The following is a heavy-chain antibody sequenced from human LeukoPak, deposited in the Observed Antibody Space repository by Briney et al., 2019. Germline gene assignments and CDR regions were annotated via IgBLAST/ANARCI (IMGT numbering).Heavy chain of an antibody. V-gene: IGHV4-59*01. Sequence: KPSETLSLTCTVSGGSISSYYWTWIRQSPGKGLEWIGYTSYSGSTKYNPSLKSRVTISVDTPKNQFSLKLSSVTAADTAMYYCATQGHVLLHYWGQGTLVTVSS. J-gene: IGHJ4*02. D-gene: IGHD3-10*01. CDR3: ATQGHVLLHY. CDR1: GGSISSYY. CDR2: TSYSGST.